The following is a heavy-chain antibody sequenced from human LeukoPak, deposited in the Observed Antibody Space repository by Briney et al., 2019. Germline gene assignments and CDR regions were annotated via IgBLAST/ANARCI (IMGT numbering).Heavy chain of an antibody. J-gene: IGHJ4*02. CDR3: AKDTSIGRYCTNGVCSPFDY. Sequence: GGSLRLSCAASGFTFSSYAMGWVRQAPGKGLEWVSAISDSGGSTYDADSVKGRFTISRDNSKNTLYLQMNSLRAEDTAVYYCAKDTSIGRYCTNGVCSPFDYWGQGTLVTVSS. CDR1: GFTFSSYA. CDR2: ISDSGGST. V-gene: IGHV3-23*01. D-gene: IGHD2-8*01.